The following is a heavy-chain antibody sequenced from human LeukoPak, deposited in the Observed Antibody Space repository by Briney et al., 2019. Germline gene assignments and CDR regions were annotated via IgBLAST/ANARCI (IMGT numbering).Heavy chain of an antibody. CDR2: ISGSGGST. Sequence: GGSLRLSCAASGFTFSSYAMSWVRQAPGKGLEWVSAISGSGGSTYYADSVKGRFTISRDNSKNTLYLQMNSLRAEDTATYYCAKDQWELLRSDAFEIWGEGTMVTVSS. V-gene: IGHV3-23*01. CDR3: AKDQWELLRSDAFEI. D-gene: IGHD1-26*01. J-gene: IGHJ3*02. CDR1: GFTFSSYA.